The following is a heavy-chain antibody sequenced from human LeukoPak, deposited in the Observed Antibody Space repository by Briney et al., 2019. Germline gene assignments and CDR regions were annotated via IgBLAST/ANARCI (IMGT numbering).Heavy chain of an antibody. J-gene: IGHJ4*02. Sequence: SETLSLTCTVSGGSISSYYWSWIRQPPGKGLEWIGYIYYSGSTNYNPSLKSRVTISVDTSKNQFSLKLSSVTAADTAVYYCARDSSSSGYFDYWGQGTLVTVSS. CDR3: ARDSSSSGYFDY. V-gene: IGHV4-59*12. CDR1: GGSISSYY. D-gene: IGHD6-6*01. CDR2: IYYSGST.